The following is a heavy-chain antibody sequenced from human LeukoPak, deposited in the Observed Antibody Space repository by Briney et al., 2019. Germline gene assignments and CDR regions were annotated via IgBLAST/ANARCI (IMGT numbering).Heavy chain of an antibody. Sequence: GSLRLSCAASGFTFSNAWMSWIRQPPGKGLEWIGEINHSGSTNYNPSLKSRVTISVDTSKNQFSLKVSSVTAADTAVYYCARAPGSGSYYAIWHWGQGTLVTVSS. CDR3: ARAPGSGSYYAIWH. J-gene: IGHJ4*02. D-gene: IGHD3-10*01. CDR1: GFTFSNAW. CDR2: INHSGST. V-gene: IGHV4-34*01.